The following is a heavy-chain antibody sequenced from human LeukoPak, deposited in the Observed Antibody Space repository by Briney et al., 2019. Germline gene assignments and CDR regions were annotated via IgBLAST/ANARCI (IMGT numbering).Heavy chain of an antibody. CDR3: AEYYYYDSSGYQQCYFDY. CDR2: ISNSGGST. D-gene: IGHD3-22*01. CDR1: GFTFTTYA. J-gene: IGHJ4*02. Sequence: GGSLRLSCAASGFTFTTYAMSWVRQAPGKGLEWVSGISNSGGSTYYADSVKGRFTISRDNSKNTLYLQMNSLRAEDTAVYYCAEYYYYDSSGYQQCYFDYWGQGTLVSVSS. V-gene: IGHV3-23*01.